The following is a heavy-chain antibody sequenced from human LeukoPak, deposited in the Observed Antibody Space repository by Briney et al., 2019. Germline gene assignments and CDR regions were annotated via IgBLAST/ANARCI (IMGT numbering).Heavy chain of an antibody. D-gene: IGHD2-15*01. CDR1: GFTFSSYS. V-gene: IGHV3-21*01. Sequence: GGSLRLSCAASGFTFSSYSMNWVRQAPGKGLEWVSSISSSSSCIYYADSVKGRFTISRDNAKNSLYLQMNSLRAEDTAVYYCARDHIIEHIVVVVAASPYYYYGMDVWGKGTTVTVSS. CDR3: ARDHIIEHIVVVVAASPYYYYGMDV. J-gene: IGHJ6*04. CDR2: ISSSSSCI.